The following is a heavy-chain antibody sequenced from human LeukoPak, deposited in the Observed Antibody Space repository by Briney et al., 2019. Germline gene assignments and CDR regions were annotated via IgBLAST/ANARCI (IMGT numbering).Heavy chain of an antibody. J-gene: IGHJ4*02. D-gene: IGHD3-22*01. CDR1: GGTFSSYA. CDR2: VIPIFGTA. Sequence: SVKVSCKASGGTFSSYAISWVRQAPGQGLEWMGRVIPIFGTANYAQKFQGRVTITTDESTSTAYMELSSLRSEDTAVYYCARDLWGYYDSSGYKYYFDYWGQGTLVTVSS. CDR3: ARDLWGYYDSSGYKYYFDY. V-gene: IGHV1-69*05.